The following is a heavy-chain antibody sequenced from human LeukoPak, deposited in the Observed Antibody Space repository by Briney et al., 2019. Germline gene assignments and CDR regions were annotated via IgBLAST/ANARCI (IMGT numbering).Heavy chain of an antibody. CDR1: GFTFSAYS. V-gene: IGHV3-21*01. Sequence: PGGSLRLSCAASGFTFSAYSMYWVRQASGKGLEWVSSISSGSGYIYYADSVKGRFTISRDNAKNSLYLQMNSLRAEDTAVYYCARDISIAAGGDYWGQGTLVTVSS. D-gene: IGHD6-13*01. J-gene: IGHJ4*02. CDR2: ISSGSGYI. CDR3: ARDISIAAGGDY.